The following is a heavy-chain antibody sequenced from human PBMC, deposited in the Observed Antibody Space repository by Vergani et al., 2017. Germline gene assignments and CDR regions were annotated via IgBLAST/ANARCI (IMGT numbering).Heavy chain of an antibody. V-gene: IGHV3-15*01. CDR2: IKSKTDGGTT. CDR1: GFTFSNAW. D-gene: IGHD5-24*01. Sequence: EVQLVESGGGLVKPGGSLRLSCAASGFTFSNAWMSWVRQAPGKGLEWVGRIKSKTDGGTTDYAAPVKGRFTISRDDSKNTLYLQMNSLNTEDTAVYYCTTVSRWLQFYWYFDLWGRGTLVTVSS. J-gene: IGHJ2*01. CDR3: TTVSRWLQFYWYFDL.